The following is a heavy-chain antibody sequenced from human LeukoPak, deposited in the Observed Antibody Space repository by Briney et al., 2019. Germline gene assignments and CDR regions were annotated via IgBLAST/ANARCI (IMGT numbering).Heavy chain of an antibody. CDR1: GFTFSSYA. J-gene: IGHJ4*02. CDR2: ISYDGSNK. V-gene: IGHV3-30-3*01. D-gene: IGHD3-3*01. CDR3: AGADDFWRGAH. Sequence: PGGSLRLSCAASGFTFSSYAMHWVRQAPGKGLEWVAVISYDGSNKYYADSVKGRFTISRDNSKNTDTLYPQMNSLRVEDTAVYYCAGADDFWRGAHWGQGTLVTVSS.